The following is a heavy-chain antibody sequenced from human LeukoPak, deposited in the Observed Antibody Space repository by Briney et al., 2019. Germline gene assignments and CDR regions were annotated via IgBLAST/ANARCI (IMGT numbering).Heavy chain of an antibody. Sequence: SETLSLTCNVSGGSISSSSYYWGWIRQPPGKGLEWIGSIYYSGSTYYNPSLKSRVTISVDTSKNHFSLKLSSVTAADTAVYHCARGYDILTGYWDFDYWGQGTLVTVSS. CDR2: IYYSGST. D-gene: IGHD3-9*01. CDR1: GGSISSSSYY. J-gene: IGHJ4*02. CDR3: ARGYDILTGYWDFDY. V-gene: IGHV4-39*01.